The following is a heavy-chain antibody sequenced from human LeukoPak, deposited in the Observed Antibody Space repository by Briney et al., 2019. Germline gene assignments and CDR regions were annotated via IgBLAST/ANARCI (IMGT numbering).Heavy chain of an antibody. J-gene: IGHJ4*02. CDR3: AKDWTQWLVECSFDY. D-gene: IGHD6-19*01. V-gene: IGHV3-23*01. Sequence: GGSLRLSCAASGFTFSSYAMSWVRQAPGKGPEWVSAISGSGGSTYYADSVKGRFTISRDNSKNTLYLQMNSLRAEGTAVYYCAKDWTQWLVECSFDYWGQGTLVTVSS. CDR1: GFTFSSYA. CDR2: ISGSGGST.